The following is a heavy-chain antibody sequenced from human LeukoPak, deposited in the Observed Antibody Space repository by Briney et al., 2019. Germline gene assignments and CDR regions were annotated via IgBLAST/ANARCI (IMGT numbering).Heavy chain of an antibody. CDR1: GGSISSGGYY. D-gene: IGHD3-22*01. CDR2: IYYSGST. V-gene: IGHV4-31*03. J-gene: IGHJ4*02. Sequence: SETLSLTCTVSGGSISSGGYYWSWIRQHPGKGPEWIGYIYYSGSTYYNPSLKSRVTISVDTSKNQFSLKLSSVTAADTAVYYCAGTYDSSGYYYRKSFDYWGQGTLVTVSS. CDR3: AGTYDSSGYYYRKSFDY.